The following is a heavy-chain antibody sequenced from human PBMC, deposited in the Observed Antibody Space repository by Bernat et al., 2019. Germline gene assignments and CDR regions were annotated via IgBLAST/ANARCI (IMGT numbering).Heavy chain of an antibody. J-gene: IGHJ6*02. CDR1: GFTFSNAW. D-gene: IGHD3-10*01. Sequence: EVQLVESGGGLVKPGGSLRLSCAASGFTFSNAWMSWVRQAPGKGLEWVGRIKSKTDGGTTDYAAPVKGRFTISRDDSKNTLYLQMNSLKTEDTAVYYCTTDLGSIGELLIYYYYGMDVWGQGTTVTVSS. V-gene: IGHV3-15*01. CDR3: TTDLGSIGELLIYYYYGMDV. CDR2: IKSKTDGGTT.